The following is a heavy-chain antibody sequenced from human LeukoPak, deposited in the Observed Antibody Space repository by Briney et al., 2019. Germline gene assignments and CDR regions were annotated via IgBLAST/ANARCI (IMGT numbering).Heavy chain of an antibody. CDR3: ARGSNWFDP. CDR2: INPNGGGT. J-gene: IGHJ5*02. V-gene: IGHV1-2*02. D-gene: IGHD3-10*01. Sequence: ASVKVSCRASGYTFIDFYINWLRQAPGQGLEWMGWINPNGGGTKYAQKFQGRVTLTRDTSSSTAYMELSRLRSDDAAVYYCARGSNWFDPWGQGTLVTVSS. CDR1: GYTFIDFY.